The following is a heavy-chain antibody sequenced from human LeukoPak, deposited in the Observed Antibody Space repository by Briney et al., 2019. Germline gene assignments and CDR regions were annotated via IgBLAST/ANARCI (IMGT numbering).Heavy chain of an antibody. CDR2: INHSGST. V-gene: IGHV4-34*01. D-gene: IGHD3-16*02. Sequence: TPSETLSLTCAVYGGSFSGYYWSWIRQPPGKGLEWIGEINHSGSTNYNPSLKSRVTISVDTSKNQFSLKLSSVTAADTAVYYCARGAFTFGGVIVNDYWGQGTLVTVSS. J-gene: IGHJ4*02. CDR3: ARGAFTFGGVIVNDY. CDR1: GGSFSGYY.